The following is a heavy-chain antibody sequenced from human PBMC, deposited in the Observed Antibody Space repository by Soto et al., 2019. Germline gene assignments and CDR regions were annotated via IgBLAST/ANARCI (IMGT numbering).Heavy chain of an antibody. CDR3: ARAGAFVFYYYYYMDV. D-gene: IGHD3-16*01. Sequence: QVHLVQSGDEVKKPGAAVKVSCKASGYSFSSHGIGWVRQAPGQGLEWMGWISVYNGNTNYAQRFQGRVTLTTDTSTSTAFMELRSLRSDDTAVYYCARAGAFVFYYYYYMDVWAKGTTVTVSS. V-gene: IGHV1-18*01. CDR2: ISVYNGNT. CDR1: GYSFSSHG. J-gene: IGHJ6*03.